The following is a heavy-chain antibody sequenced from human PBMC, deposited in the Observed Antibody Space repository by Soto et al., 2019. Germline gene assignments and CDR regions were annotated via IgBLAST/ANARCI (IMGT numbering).Heavy chain of an antibody. Sequence: QVQLVQSGAEVKKPGSSVKVSCKASGGTFSNYVVNWVRQAPGQGLEWMGGLIVILGTTDYAQKFKGRVTFTADEGTSTAYMEVSSLESEDTAIYYCASGYYDSSGYSIDYWGQGTQVTVSS. V-gene: IGHV1-69*01. J-gene: IGHJ4*02. D-gene: IGHD3-22*01. CDR2: LIVILGTT. CDR1: GGTFSNYV. CDR3: ASGYYDSSGYSIDY.